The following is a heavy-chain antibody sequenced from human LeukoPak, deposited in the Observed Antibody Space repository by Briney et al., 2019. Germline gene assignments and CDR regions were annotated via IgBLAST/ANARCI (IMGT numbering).Heavy chain of an antibody. Sequence: ASVKVSCKASGYTFTGYYMYWVRQAPGQGLEWMGRINPNSGGTNYAQKFQGRVTMTRDTSISTAYMELSRLRSDDTAVYYYARGNGTEYSSGWYHFSLYFDYWGQGTLVTVSS. V-gene: IGHV1-2*06. CDR1: GYTFTGYY. D-gene: IGHD6-19*01. CDR3: ARGNGTEYSSGWYHFSLYFDY. CDR2: INPNSGGT. J-gene: IGHJ4*02.